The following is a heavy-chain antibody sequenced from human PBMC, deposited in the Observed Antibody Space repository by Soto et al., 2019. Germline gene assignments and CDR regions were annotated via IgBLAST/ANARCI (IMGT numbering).Heavy chain of an antibody. CDR2: IYYSGST. D-gene: IGHD4-17*01. J-gene: IGHJ3*02. CDR1: GGSISSGGYY. V-gene: IGHV4-31*03. CDR3: ARNNPGHDYGAFDI. Sequence: SETLSLTCTVSGGSISSGGYYWSWIRQHPGKGLEWIGYIYYSGSTYYNPSLKSRVTISVDTSKNQFSLKLSSVTAADTAVYYCARNNPGHDYGAFDIWGQGTMVTVSS.